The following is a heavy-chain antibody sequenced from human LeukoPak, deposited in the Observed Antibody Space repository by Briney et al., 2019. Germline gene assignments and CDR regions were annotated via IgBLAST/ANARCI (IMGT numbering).Heavy chain of an antibody. D-gene: IGHD6-19*01. V-gene: IGHV3-30*04. Sequence: GGSLRLSCAASGFTFSSYAMHWVRQAPGKGLEWVAVTSYDGSNKYYADSVKGRFTISRDNSKNTLYLQMNSLRAEDTAVYYCARDRTAGQWLVHFDYWGQGTLVTVSS. J-gene: IGHJ4*02. CDR2: TSYDGSNK. CDR1: GFTFSSYA. CDR3: ARDRTAGQWLVHFDY.